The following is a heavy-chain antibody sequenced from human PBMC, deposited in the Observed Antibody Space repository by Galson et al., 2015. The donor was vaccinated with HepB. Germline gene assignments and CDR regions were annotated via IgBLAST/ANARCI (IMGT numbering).Heavy chain of an antibody. V-gene: IGHV3-30*03. J-gene: IGHJ4*02. CDR3: ARSKYYYDSSGYPDY. CDR1: GFTFSSYG. D-gene: IGHD3-22*01. Sequence: SLRLSCAASGFTFSSYGMHWVRQAPGKGLEWVAVISYDGSNKYYADSVKGRFTISRDNSKNTLYLQMNSLRAEDTAVYYCARSKYYYDSSGYPDYWGQGTLVTVSS. CDR2: ISYDGSNK.